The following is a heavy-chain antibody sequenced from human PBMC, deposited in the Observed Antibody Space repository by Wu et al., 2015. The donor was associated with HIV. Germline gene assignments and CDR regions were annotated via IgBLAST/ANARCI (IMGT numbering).Heavy chain of an antibody. CDR3: ARVGHCSSTSCYVPLGAFDI. V-gene: IGHV1-69*12. J-gene: IGHJ3*02. Sequence: VQLVQSGAEVKKPGSSVKASCKASGGTFSSYAISWVRQAPGQGLEWMGGIIPIFGTANYAQKFQGRVTITADESTSTAYMELSSLRSEDTAVYYCARVGHCSSTSCYVPLGAFDIWGQGTMVTVSS. D-gene: IGHD2-2*01. CDR2: IIPIFGTA. CDR1: GGTFSSYA.